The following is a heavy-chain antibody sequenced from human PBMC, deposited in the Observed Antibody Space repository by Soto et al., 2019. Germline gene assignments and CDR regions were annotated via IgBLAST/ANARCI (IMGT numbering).Heavy chain of an antibody. CDR2: ISRDEDNT. V-gene: IGHV3-23*01. D-gene: IGHD2-2*03. Sequence: VLLLESGGGFVQPGGSVRLSCAAPQFTFGGLGLSWVRQSPGRGLEWVATISRDEDNTHYADSVNGRFTISKDRSTNTLHLHMASPRAEDTAMYYCASWMSAHFDYWGPGTLVTVSS. J-gene: IGHJ4*02. CDR1: QFTFGGLG. CDR3: ASWMSAHFDY.